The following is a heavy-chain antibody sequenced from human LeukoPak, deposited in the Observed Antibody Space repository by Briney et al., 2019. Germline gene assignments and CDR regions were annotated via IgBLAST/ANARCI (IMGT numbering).Heavy chain of an antibody. D-gene: IGHD2-2*01. CDR3: ARHCSSITCYYHGMDV. V-gene: IGHV4-39*01. J-gene: IGHJ6*02. CDR1: GGSISSSDYH. CDR2: IYYSGGA. Sequence: PSETLSLTCTVSGGSISSSDYHWAWIRPSPGKGREWIGNIYYSGGAYYNPSLKSRLIISVDTSKNQFSLRLSSVTAADTAVYYCARHCSSITCYYHGMDVWGQGTTVAVS.